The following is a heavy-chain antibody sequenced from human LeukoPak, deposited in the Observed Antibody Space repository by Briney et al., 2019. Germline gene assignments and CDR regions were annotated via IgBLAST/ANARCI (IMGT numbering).Heavy chain of an antibody. CDR2: FIPILGIA. V-gene: IGHV1-69*04. J-gene: IGHJ6*02. CDR3: ARSDDSSGNDYYYYGMDV. Sequence: SVRLSCTSSEATFSSYAISWVRQAPGQGLEWMGRFIPILGIANYAQKCQGRVAITADPSTSTDYMELGSLRSENTAVYYWARSDDSSGNDYYYYGMDVWGQGTTVTVSS. CDR1: EATFSSYA. D-gene: IGHD3-22*01.